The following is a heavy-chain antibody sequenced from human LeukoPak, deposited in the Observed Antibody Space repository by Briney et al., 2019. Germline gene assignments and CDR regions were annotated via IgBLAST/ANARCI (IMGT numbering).Heavy chain of an antibody. Sequence: ASVKVSCKASGYTFTNYGISWVRQAPGQGLEWMGWISAYNGYTDYAQKLQFRVTMTTDTSTSTAYMELRSLRSDDTAVYYCARDRNIVGATLSGNDYWGQGTLVTVSS. CDR1: GYTFTNYG. CDR2: ISAYNGYT. V-gene: IGHV1-18*01. J-gene: IGHJ4*02. CDR3: ARDRNIVGATLSGNDY. D-gene: IGHD1-26*01.